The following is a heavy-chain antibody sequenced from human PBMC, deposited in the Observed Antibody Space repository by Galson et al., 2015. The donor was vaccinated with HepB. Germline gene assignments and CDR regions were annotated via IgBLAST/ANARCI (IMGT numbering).Heavy chain of an antibody. J-gene: IGHJ4*02. Sequence: SLRLSCAASGFTFSSYAMHWVRQAPGKGLEWVAVISYDGSNKYYADSVKGRFTISRDNSKNTLYLQMNSLRAEDTAVYYCARARSSITMIVVVIDFDYWGQGTLVTVSS. CDR2: ISYDGSNK. D-gene: IGHD3-22*01. V-gene: IGHV3-30*04. CDR3: ARARSSITMIVVVIDFDY. CDR1: GFTFSSYA.